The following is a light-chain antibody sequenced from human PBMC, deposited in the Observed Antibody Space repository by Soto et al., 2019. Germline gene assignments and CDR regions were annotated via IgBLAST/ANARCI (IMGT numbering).Light chain of an antibody. Sequence: DIQMTQSPASLSPSVGVRGTIAYQWNQDIGTYLNWYQQKPGKAPRLLIYDASNLEIGVPSRFSGSGAGTDFTLTISSLEPEDFAVYYCQHRNNRPFSFGAGTKVDIK. CDR1: QDIGTY. V-gene: IGKV1-33*01. J-gene: IGKJ3*01. CDR3: QHRNNRPFS. CDR2: DAS.